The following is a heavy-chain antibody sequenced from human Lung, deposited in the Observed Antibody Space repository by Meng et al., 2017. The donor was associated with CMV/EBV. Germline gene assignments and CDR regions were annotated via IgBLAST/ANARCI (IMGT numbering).Heavy chain of an antibody. J-gene: IGHJ6*02. Sequence: SXAASGFTFSSYSMNWVRQAPGKGLEWVSSISSSSSYIYYADSVKGRFTISRDNAKNSLYLQMNSLRAEDTAVYYCARDLRGYSGYDYPYYYYGMDVWGQGTXVTVSS. CDR1: GFTFSSYS. CDR2: ISSSSSYI. CDR3: ARDLRGYSGYDYPYYYYGMDV. D-gene: IGHD5-12*01. V-gene: IGHV3-21*01.